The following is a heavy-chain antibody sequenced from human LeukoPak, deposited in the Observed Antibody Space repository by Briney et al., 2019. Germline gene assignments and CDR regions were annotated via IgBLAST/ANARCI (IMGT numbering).Heavy chain of an antibody. CDR1: GFTFSSYD. D-gene: IGHD6-13*01. J-gene: IGHJ4*02. Sequence: GGSLRLSCAASGFTFSSYDMHWVRQATGKGLEWVSAIGTAGDTYYPGSVKGRFTISRENAKNSLYLQMNSLRAGDTAVYYCARERIAAAVDYWGQATLVTVSS. CDR2: IGTAGDT. V-gene: IGHV3-13*01. CDR3: ARERIAAAVDY.